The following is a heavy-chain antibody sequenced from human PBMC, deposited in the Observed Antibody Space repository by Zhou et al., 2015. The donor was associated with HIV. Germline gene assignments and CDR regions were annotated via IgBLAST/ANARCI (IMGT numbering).Heavy chain of an antibody. V-gene: IGHV1-18*01. Sequence: QVQLVQSGAEVKKPGSSVKVSCKASGGTFSSYAISWVRQAPGQGLEWMGWISAYNGNTNYAQKLQGRVTMTTDTSTSTAYMELRSLRSDDTAVYYCARVGXYYYDSSHDAFDIWGQGTMVTVSS. CDR2: ISAYNGNT. CDR3: ARVGXYYYDSSHDAFDI. J-gene: IGHJ3*02. D-gene: IGHD3-22*01. CDR1: GGTFSSYA.